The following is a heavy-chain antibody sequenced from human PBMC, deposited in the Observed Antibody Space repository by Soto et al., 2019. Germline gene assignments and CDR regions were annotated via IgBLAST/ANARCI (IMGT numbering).Heavy chain of an antibody. CDR3: ARDFTDSSGPTLGMGV. D-gene: IGHD6-19*01. CDR1: GGSISSGGYY. CDR2: VYYIGST. J-gene: IGHJ6*02. Sequence: QVQLQESGPGLVKPSETLSLTCTVSGGSISSGGYYWSWIRQHPGKGLEWIGYVYYIGSTYNNPSLKSRVNISVDPSTNQFSLKLSSVAAAVTAVYYCARDFTDSSGPTLGMGVWGQGTTVTVSS. V-gene: IGHV4-31*03.